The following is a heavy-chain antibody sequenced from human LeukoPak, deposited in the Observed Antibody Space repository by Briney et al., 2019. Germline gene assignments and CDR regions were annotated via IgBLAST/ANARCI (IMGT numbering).Heavy chain of an antibody. D-gene: IGHD4-17*01. Sequence: SETLSLTCTVCGGSISSYYWSWIRQPPGKGLEWIGYIYYSGSTNYNPSLKSRVTISVDTSKRQFSLKLSSVTAADTAVYYCARYVSGDYAWLDVWGQGTTVTVSS. CDR2: IYYSGST. J-gene: IGHJ6*02. CDR1: GGSISSYY. V-gene: IGHV4-59*08. CDR3: ARYVSGDYAWLDV.